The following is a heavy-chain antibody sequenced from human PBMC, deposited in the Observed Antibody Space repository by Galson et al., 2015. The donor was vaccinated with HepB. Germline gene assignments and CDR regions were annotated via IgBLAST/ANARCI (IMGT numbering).Heavy chain of an antibody. D-gene: IGHD3-10*01. Sequence: SVKVSCKASGGTFSSYAISWVRQAPGQGLEWMGGIIPIFGTANYAQKFQGRVTITADESTSTAYMELSSLRSEDTAVYYCARGSGYYGSGSSYYFDYWGQGTLVTVSS. V-gene: IGHV1-69*13. CDR1: GGTFSSYA. J-gene: IGHJ4*02. CDR2: IIPIFGTA. CDR3: ARGSGYYGSGSSYYFDY.